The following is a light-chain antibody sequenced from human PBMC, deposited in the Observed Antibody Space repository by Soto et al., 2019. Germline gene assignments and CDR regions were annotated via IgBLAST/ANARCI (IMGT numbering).Light chain of an antibody. CDR2: AAS. Sequence: DIQMTQSPSSLSASVGDRVTITCRASQSISSNLNWYQQKPGKAPKLLIYAASTLQSGVPSRFSGSKSGTEFTLTISSLQPDDFATYYCQQYNSYSITFGQGTRLEIK. CDR3: QQYNSYSIT. CDR1: QSISSN. V-gene: IGKV1-39*01. J-gene: IGKJ5*01.